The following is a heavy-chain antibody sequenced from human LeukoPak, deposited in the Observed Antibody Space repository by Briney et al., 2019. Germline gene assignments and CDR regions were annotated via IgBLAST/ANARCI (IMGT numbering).Heavy chain of an antibody. CDR2: IIPIFGTA. CDR3: ASGVVIIPTTQNYYYYYGMDV. V-gene: IGHV1-69*13. J-gene: IGHJ6*02. D-gene: IGHD3-3*01. Sequence: ASVKVSCKASGGTFISYAISWVRQAPGQGLEWMGGIIPIFGTANYAQKFQGRVTITADESTSTAYMELSSLRSEDTAVYYCASGVVIIPTTQNYYYYYGMDVWGQGTTVTVSS. CDR1: GGTFISYA.